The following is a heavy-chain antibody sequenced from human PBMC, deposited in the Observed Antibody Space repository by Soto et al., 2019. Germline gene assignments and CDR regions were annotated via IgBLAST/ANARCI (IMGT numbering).Heavy chain of an antibody. D-gene: IGHD6-19*01. J-gene: IGHJ4*02. Sequence: GGSLRLSCAASGFTFSSYAMHWVRQAPGKGLEWVAVISYDGSNKYYADSVKGRFTISRDNSKNTLYLQMNSLRAEDTAVYYCARQPPVAGYFDYWGQGTLVTVSS. CDR1: GFTFSSYA. V-gene: IGHV3-30-3*01. CDR3: ARQPPVAGYFDY. CDR2: ISYDGSNK.